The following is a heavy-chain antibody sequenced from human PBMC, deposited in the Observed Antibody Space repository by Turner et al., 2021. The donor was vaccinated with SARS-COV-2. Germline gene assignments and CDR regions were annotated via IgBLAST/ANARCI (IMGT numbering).Heavy chain of an antibody. V-gene: IGHV3-53*01. CDR3: ARDYGDYYFDY. CDR1: GFTVSINY. D-gene: IGHD4-17*01. CDR2: IYSGGST. J-gene: IGHJ4*02. Sequence: EVQLVESGGGLIQPGGSLRLSCAASGFTVSINYMSWVRQAPGKGLEWVSVIYSGGSTYYTDSVKCRFTISRDNSKNTLYLQMNSLRAEDTAVYYCARDYGDYYFDYWGQGTLVTVSS.